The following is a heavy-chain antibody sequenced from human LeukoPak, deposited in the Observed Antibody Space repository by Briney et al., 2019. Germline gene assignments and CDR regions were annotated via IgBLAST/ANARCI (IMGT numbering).Heavy chain of an antibody. J-gene: IGHJ4*02. V-gene: IGHV4-59*11. CDR3: ARERRYYDRSGYYYHYFDY. CDR2: IYYSGST. Sequence: SETLSLTCTVSGGSISSHYWSWIRQPPGKGLEWIGYIYYSGSTNYNPSLKSRVTISVDTSKNQFSLKLSSVTAADTAVYYCARERRYYDRSGYYYHYFDYWGQGTLVTVSS. CDR1: GGSISSHY. D-gene: IGHD3-22*01.